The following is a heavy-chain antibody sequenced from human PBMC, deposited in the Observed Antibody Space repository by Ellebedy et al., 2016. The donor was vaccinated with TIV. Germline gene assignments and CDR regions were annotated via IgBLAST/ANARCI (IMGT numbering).Heavy chain of an antibody. V-gene: IGHV4-30-2*01. CDR2: IYYNGNT. J-gene: IGHJ5*02. CDR1: GDSITSGGYP. CDR3: ARGSGAFDP. D-gene: IGHD1-26*01. Sequence: MPSETLSLTCAVSGDSITSGGYPWSWIRQPPGKGLEWMGFIYYNGNTYYNPSLKSRVTLSVDRSKNEISLRVTSVTAADTAVYFCARGSGAFDPWGQGTPVTVSS.